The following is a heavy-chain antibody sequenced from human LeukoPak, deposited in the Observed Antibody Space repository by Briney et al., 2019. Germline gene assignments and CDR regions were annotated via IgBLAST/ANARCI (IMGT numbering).Heavy chain of an antibody. V-gene: IGHV4-34*01. Sequence: KPSETLSLTCAVYGGSFSGYYWSWIRQPPGKGLEWIGEINHSGSTNYNPSLKSRVTISVDTSKNQFSLKLSSVTAADTAVYYCARHVRYCSDASCTAYDYWGQGTLVTVSS. CDR2: INHSGST. D-gene: IGHD2-15*01. J-gene: IGHJ4*02. CDR3: ARHVRYCSDASCTAYDY. CDR1: GGSFSGYY.